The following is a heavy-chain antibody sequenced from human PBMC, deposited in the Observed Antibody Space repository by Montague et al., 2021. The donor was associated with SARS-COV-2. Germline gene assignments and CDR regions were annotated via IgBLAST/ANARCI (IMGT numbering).Heavy chain of an antibody. CDR2: IYHGGST. J-gene: IGHJ4*02. CDR3: ASRGAGWFGSNPERFDY. Sequence: SETLSLTCAVSGGSISNSQWWSWVRQPPGKGPEWIGEIYHGGSTNYNPSLKSRVTISVDKSKHQFSLQLTSVTAAATAVYYCASRGAGWFGSNPERFDYWGQGTLVTVSS. CDR1: GGSISNSQW. D-gene: IGHD3-10*01. V-gene: IGHV4-4*02.